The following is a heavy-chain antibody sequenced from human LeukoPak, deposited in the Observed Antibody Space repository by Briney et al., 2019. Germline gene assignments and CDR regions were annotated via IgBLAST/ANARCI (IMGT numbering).Heavy chain of an antibody. Sequence: GGSLRLSCAASGFTFSTFPMHWVRQAPGKGLAWVALIQDDGATTNYADSVRGRFTISRDNSKSTVYLQMNSLKPDDTAVYYCATQSITLVVVISPFDYWGQGTLVTVSS. CDR3: ATQSITLVVVISPFDY. CDR2: IQDDGATT. D-gene: IGHD3-22*01. J-gene: IGHJ4*02. CDR1: GFTFSTFP. V-gene: IGHV3-30*02.